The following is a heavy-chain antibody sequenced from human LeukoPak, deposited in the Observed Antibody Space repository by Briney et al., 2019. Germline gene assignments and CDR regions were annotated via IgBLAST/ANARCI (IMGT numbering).Heavy chain of an antibody. CDR1: GGSISSYY. D-gene: IGHD1-26*01. CDR3: ARYSGNPTWFLDY. CDR2: IYDDGST. J-gene: IGHJ4*02. Sequence: PSETLSLTCTVSGGSISSYYWSWIRQPPGKGLEWIGHIYDDGSTNYSPSFQSRITLSVDTSKNHLSLTLRSVTAADTAVYYCARYSGNPTWFLDYWGQGSLVSVSS. V-gene: IGHV4-59*01.